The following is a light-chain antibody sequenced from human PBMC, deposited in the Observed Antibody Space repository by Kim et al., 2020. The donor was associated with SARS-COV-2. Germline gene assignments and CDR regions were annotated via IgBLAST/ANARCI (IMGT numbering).Light chain of an antibody. CDR3: QSYDNRRWV. CDR2: ENT. Sequence: NFMLAQPHSVSGSPGKTITISCTRSSGSIASNYVQWYRQRPGSAPTAVIYENTERPSGVPDRFSGSIDSSSNSASLTISGLQTEDEADYYCQSYDNRRWVFGGGTKLTVL. V-gene: IGLV6-57*04. J-gene: IGLJ3*02. CDR1: SGSIASNY.